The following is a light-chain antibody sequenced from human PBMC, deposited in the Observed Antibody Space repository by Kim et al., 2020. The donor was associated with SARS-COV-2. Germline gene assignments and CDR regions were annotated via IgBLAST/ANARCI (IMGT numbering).Light chain of an antibody. V-gene: IGLV4-69*01. Sequence: GASVKLTGTQSSGQSSCDIALHQQQPEKGRRYLMKLNSDGSHSKGDGIPDRFSGSSSGAERYLTISSLQSEDEADYYCQTWGTGWVFGGGTQLTVL. J-gene: IGLJ3*02. CDR2: LNSDGSH. CDR3: QTWGTGWV. CDR1: SGQSSCD.